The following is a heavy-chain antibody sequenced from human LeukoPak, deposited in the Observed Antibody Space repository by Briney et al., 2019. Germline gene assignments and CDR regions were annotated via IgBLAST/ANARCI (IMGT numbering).Heavy chain of an antibody. D-gene: IGHD6-19*01. CDR2: IRSKAYGGTT. V-gene: IGHV3-49*04. CDR3: TRGSSGWYSDAFDI. Sequence: PGRSLRVSCTASGFTFGDYAMSWVRQAPGKGLEWVGFIRSKAYGGTTEYAASVKGRFTISRDDSKSIAYLQMNSLKTEDTAVYYCTRGSSGWYSDAFDIWGQGTMVTVSS. J-gene: IGHJ3*02. CDR1: GFTFGDYA.